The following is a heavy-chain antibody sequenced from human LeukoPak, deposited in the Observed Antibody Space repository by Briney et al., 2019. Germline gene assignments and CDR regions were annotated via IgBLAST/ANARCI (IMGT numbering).Heavy chain of an antibody. Sequence: GRSLRLSCAASGFTFDDYAMHWVRQAPGKGLEWVSGISWISGSIGYADSVKGRFTISSDNAKNSLYLQMTSLRAEDTALYYCAKDISSLGELSEGFDYWGQGTLVTVSS. V-gene: IGHV3-9*01. J-gene: IGHJ4*02. CDR3: AKDISSLGELSEGFDY. D-gene: IGHD3-16*02. CDR1: GFTFDDYA. CDR2: ISWISGSI.